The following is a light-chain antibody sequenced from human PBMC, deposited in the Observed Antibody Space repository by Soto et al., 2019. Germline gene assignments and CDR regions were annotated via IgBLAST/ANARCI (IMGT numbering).Light chain of an antibody. J-gene: IGKJ1*01. CDR1: QSVSSD. Sequence: EIVMTQSPATLSVSPGERVTLSCRASQSVSSDLAWYHQKPGQAPRLLIYGASTRATGIPARFSGSGSGTEFTLNINSLQSEDFAVYYCQQYNNWPRTFGQGTKVEIK. CDR2: GAS. V-gene: IGKV3-15*01. CDR3: QQYNNWPRT.